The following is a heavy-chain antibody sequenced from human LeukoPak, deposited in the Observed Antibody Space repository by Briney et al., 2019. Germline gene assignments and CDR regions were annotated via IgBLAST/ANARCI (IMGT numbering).Heavy chain of an antibody. CDR1: GFTFSSYD. Sequence: GGSLRLSCAASGFTFSSYDMNWVRQAPGKGLEWVSSISSRSTSIYYADSVKGRFTISRDNAKNSLYLQMNSLRVEDTAVYWCARDYIAYDPLDYWGQGTLVTVSS. D-gene: IGHD3-3*01. J-gene: IGHJ4*02. V-gene: IGHV3-21*01. CDR3: ARDYIAYDPLDY. CDR2: ISSRSTSI.